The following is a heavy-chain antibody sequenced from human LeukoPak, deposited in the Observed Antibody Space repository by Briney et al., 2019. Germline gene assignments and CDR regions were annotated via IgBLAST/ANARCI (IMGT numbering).Heavy chain of an antibody. CDR3: ARSGTVTTWNY. CDR1: GGSISSGGYY. CDR2: IYYSGTT. V-gene: IGHV4-31*03. Sequence: PSETLSLTCTVSGGSISSGGYYWSWIRQHPGKGLEWIGCIYYSGTTYYHQSLTSRVAISVDTSKNQFSLKLSSVTAADTAVYYCARSGTVTTWNYWGQGTLVTVSS. J-gene: IGHJ4*02. D-gene: IGHD4-17*01.